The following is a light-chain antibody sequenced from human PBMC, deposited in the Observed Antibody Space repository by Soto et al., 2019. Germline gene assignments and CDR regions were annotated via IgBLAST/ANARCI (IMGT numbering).Light chain of an antibody. CDR3: SSYAGSNNFV. CDR1: SSDVGSYNY. J-gene: IGLJ2*01. Sequence: QSALTQPPSASGSPGQSVTISCTGTSSDVGSYNYVSWYQQHPGKAPKLMIYEVSKRPSGVPDRFSGSKSGNTASLTVSGLQAEAEADYYCSSYAGSNNFVFGGGTKVTVL. CDR2: EVS. V-gene: IGLV2-8*01.